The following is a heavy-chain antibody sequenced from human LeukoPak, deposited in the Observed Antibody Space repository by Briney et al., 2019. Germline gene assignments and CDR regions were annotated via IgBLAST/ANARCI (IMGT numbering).Heavy chain of an antibody. CDR3: ARGDSYYYYYMDV. D-gene: IGHD3/OR15-3a*01. J-gene: IGHJ6*03. V-gene: IGHV3-7*01. CDR1: GFTFSSYW. Sequence: GSLRLSCAASGFTFSSYWMSWVRQAPGKGLEWVANIKQDGSEKYYVDSVKGRFTISRDNAKNSLYLQMNSLSAEDTAVYYCARGDSYYYYYMDVWGKGTTVTVSS. CDR2: IKQDGSEK.